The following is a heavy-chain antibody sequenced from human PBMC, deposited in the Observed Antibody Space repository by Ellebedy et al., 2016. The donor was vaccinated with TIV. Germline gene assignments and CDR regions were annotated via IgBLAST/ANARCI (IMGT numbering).Heavy chain of an antibody. CDR2: ISKSGNDR. Sequence: GESLKISCAGSGFTFSSKGLRWVRQAPGKGLEWVSVISKSGNDRTYAESVKGRFTISGDNPRNTLYLHMDRLTTEDTSEYFCVLRTGSGSPWPYFTSWGRGTLVTVSS. V-gene: IGHV3-30*03. CDR1: GFTFSSKG. D-gene: IGHD2-15*01. CDR3: VLRTGSGSPWPYFTS. J-gene: IGHJ5*02.